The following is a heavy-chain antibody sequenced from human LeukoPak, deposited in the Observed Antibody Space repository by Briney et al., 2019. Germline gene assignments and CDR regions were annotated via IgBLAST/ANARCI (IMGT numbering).Heavy chain of an antibody. CDR1: GFTFSSYW. D-gene: IGHD2-2*01. J-gene: IGHJ4*02. CDR3: AKDSFSTR. CDR2: ISGSGVST. V-gene: IGHV3-23*01. Sequence: PGGSLRLSCAASGFTFSSYWMSWVRQAPGKGLEWVSTISGSGVSTFYADSVKGRFTISRDNSKNTLYLHMNSLSAADTAVYFCAKDSFSTRWGQGTLVTVSS.